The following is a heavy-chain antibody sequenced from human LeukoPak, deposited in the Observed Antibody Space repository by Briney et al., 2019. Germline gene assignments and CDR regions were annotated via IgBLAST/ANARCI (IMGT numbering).Heavy chain of an antibody. J-gene: IGHJ5*02. CDR3: VRDLWRFDP. CDR2: IYTSGST. Sequence: SETLSLTCTVSGGSINTYYWSWIRQPAGKGLEWIGRIYTSGSTNYNPSLKSRVTISIDKSKNQLSLKLSSVTAADTAVYYCVRDLWRFDPWGQGTLVTVSS. D-gene: IGHD2/OR15-2a*01. CDR1: GGSINTYY. V-gene: IGHV4-4*07.